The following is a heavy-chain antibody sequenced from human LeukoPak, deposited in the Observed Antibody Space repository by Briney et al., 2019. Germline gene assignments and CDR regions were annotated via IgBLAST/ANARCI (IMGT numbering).Heavy chain of an antibody. Sequence: QPGGSLRLSCAASGFTFSSYEVNWFRQAPGKGLEWVAFINVGGSIMYYADSVKGRFTISRDNAKNSLCLQMNSLRAEDTAIYYCAKDSGTCCHYFDYWGQGTLVTVSS. D-gene: IGHD1-1*01. J-gene: IGHJ4*02. V-gene: IGHV3-48*03. CDR3: AKDSGTCCHYFDY. CDR1: GFTFSSYE. CDR2: INVGGSIM.